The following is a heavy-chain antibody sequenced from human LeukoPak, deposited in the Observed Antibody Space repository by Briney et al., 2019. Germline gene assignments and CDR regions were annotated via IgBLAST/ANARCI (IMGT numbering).Heavy chain of an antibody. J-gene: IGHJ6*02. CDR2: INTNTGNQ. D-gene: IGHD6-19*01. Sequence: ASVKVSCKASGYTFTSYAMNWVRQAPGQGLEWMGWINTNTGNQTYAQGFTGRFVLPLDTSVSTAYLQISSLKAEDTAVYYCARGGNSRWLVTYYYGMDVWGQGTTVTVSS. CDR1: GYTFTSYA. V-gene: IGHV7-4-1*02. CDR3: ARGGNSRWLVTYYYGMDV.